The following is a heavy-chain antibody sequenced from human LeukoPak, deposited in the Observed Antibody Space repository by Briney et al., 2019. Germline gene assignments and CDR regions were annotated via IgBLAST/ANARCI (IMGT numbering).Heavy chain of an antibody. Sequence: SETLSLTCAVYGGSFSGYYWGWIRQPPGKRLEWIGEINHSGSTNYNPSLKSRVTISVDTSKNQFSLKLSSVTAADTAVYYCARVIAATGPGSYYYGMDVWGQGTTVTVSS. D-gene: IGHD6-13*01. CDR1: GGSFSGYY. J-gene: IGHJ6*02. V-gene: IGHV4-34*01. CDR2: INHSGST. CDR3: ARVIAATGPGSYYYGMDV.